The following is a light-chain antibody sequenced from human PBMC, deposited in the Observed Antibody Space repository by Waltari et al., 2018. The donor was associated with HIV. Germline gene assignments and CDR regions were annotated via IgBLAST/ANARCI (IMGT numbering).Light chain of an antibody. Sequence: HSVLTQPASVSGSPGQSITISCSGPTSDLSRLNLVSWYQQSPGSAPKPIIFEVSPRPSGISDRFSGSKSGDTASLTISALRTEDEADYFCSSYSPRGSVVFGGGTKVTVL. CDR2: EVS. V-gene: IGLV2-14*01. J-gene: IGLJ3*02. CDR1: TSDLSRLNL. CDR3: SSYSPRGSVV.